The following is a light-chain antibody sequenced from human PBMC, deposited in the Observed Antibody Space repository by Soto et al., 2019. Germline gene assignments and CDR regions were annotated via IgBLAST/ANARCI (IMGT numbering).Light chain of an antibody. Sequence: QSALTQPASVSGSPGQSITISCTGTSSDVGGYNYVSWYQQNPGKAPKLMIYEVSNRPSGVSNRFSGSKSGNTASLTISGLQAEDEAEYYCSSYTTSGTLVFGGGTRLTVL. V-gene: IGLV2-14*01. CDR2: EVS. CDR3: SSYTTSGTLV. CDR1: SSDVGGYNY. J-gene: IGLJ2*01.